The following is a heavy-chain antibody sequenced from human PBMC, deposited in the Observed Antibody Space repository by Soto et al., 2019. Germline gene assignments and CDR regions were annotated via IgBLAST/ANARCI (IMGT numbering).Heavy chain of an antibody. D-gene: IGHD2-2*01. CDR2: IIPILGIA. Sequence: QVQLVQSGAEVKKPGSSVKVSCKASGGTFSSYTISWVRQAPGQGLEWMGRIIPILGIANYAQKFQGRVTITADKSTSTAYMELSSLRSEDTAVYYCARGTGRRYCSSTSFSPPGAYYYYYMDVWGKGNTVTVSS. J-gene: IGHJ6*03. CDR3: ARGTGRRYCSSTSFSPPGAYYYYYMDV. V-gene: IGHV1-69*02. CDR1: GGTFSSYT.